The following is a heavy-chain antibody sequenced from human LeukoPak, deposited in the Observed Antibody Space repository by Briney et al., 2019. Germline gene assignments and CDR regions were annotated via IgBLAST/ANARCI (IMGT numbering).Heavy chain of an antibody. CDR2: TYASGST. V-gene: IGHV4-39*01. J-gene: IGHJ5*02. Sequence: SETLSLTCTVAGGSIRSRYYYWVWVRQPPTKGLEWIRSTYASGSTYYNPSLKSRVTISVDTSKTQFSLKLNSVTAADTAVYYCARHYGPWGQGTLVTVSS. CDR3: ARHYGP. D-gene: IGHD3-10*01. CDR1: GGSIRSRYYY.